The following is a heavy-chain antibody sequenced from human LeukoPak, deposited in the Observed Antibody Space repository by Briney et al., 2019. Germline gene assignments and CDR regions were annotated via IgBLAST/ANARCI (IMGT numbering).Heavy chain of an antibody. J-gene: IGHJ6*03. CDR2: IIPIFGTA. Sequence: SVKVSCKASGGTFSSYAISWVRQAPGQGLEWMGGIIPIFGTANYAQKFQGRVTITADESTSTAYMELSSLRSEDTAVYYCAGAIFGVVNESYYYMDVWGKGTTVTVSS. CDR1: GGTFSSYA. D-gene: IGHD3-3*01. V-gene: IGHV1-69*01. CDR3: AGAIFGVVNESYYYMDV.